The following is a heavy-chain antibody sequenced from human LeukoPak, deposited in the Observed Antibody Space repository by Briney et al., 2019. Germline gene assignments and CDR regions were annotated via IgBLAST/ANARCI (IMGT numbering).Heavy chain of an antibody. J-gene: IGHJ4*02. D-gene: IGHD3-22*01. CDR2: ISAYNGNT. V-gene: IGHV1-18*01. CDR3: ARRFYYDSSGYPVYYFDY. Sequence: ASVKVSCTASGYTFTSYGISWVRQAPGQGLEWMGWISAYNGNTNYAQKLQGRVTVTTDTSTSTAYMELRSLRSDDTAVYYCARRFYYDSSGYPVYYFDYWGQGTLVTVSS. CDR1: GYTFTSYG.